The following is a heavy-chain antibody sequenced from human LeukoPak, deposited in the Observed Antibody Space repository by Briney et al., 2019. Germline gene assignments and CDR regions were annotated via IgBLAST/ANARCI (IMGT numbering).Heavy chain of an antibody. Sequence: GGSLRLSCAASGFTISDYWMNWVRQAPGKGLEWVANIKQDGSEKYYVDSVKGRFTISIDNAKNSLYLQMNSLRAEDTAVYYCARDLPNGYFDYWGQGTLVTVSS. CDR3: ARDLPNGYFDY. V-gene: IGHV3-7*01. CDR1: GFTISDYW. J-gene: IGHJ4*02. CDR2: IKQDGSEK. D-gene: IGHD1-1*01.